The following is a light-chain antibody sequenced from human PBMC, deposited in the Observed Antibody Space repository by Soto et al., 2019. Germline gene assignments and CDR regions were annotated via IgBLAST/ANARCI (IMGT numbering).Light chain of an antibody. CDR3: HQYESSPQT. CDR2: DAS. V-gene: IGKV3-20*01. CDR1: QSLHMRY. Sequence: IVLTQSPGTLSLSPGERATLSCRASQSLHMRYLAWYQQHPGQAPRLLNYDASDRATRLPDKFSGSGAGTYFTLTSSRLEPEDFAVYYCHQYESSPQTFGQGTKVEIK. J-gene: IGKJ1*01.